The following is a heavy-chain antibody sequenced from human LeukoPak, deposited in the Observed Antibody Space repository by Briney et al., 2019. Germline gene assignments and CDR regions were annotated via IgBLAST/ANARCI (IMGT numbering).Heavy chain of an antibody. Sequence: PSETLSLTCAVYGGSFSGYYWSWIRQPPGKGLELIWESNHSGSTNYNPSLKSRVNISVATNKNQFPLKLSSATAADPAVYYCARQPRYYYGSGSYRTRGSPFDYWGKGTLVTVSS. CDR3: ARQPRYYYGSGSYRTRGSPFDY. CDR1: GGSFSGYY. D-gene: IGHD3-10*01. CDR2: SNHSGST. V-gene: IGHV4-34*01. J-gene: IGHJ4*02.